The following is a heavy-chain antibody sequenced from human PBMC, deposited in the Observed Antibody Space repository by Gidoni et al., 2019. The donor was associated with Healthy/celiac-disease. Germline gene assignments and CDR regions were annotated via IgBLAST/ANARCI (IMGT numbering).Heavy chain of an antibody. V-gene: IGHV3-33*01. D-gene: IGHD6-13*01. J-gene: IGHJ5*02. CDR2: IWYDGSNK. CDR3: AREAPEQQLVWWFDP. CDR1: GFTFSSYG. Sequence: QVQLVESGGGVVQPGRSLRLSCAASGFTFSSYGMHWVRQAAGKGLEWVAVIWYDGSNKYYADSVKGRFTISRDNSKNTLYLQMNSLRAEDTAVYYCAREAPEQQLVWWFDPWGQGTLVTVSS.